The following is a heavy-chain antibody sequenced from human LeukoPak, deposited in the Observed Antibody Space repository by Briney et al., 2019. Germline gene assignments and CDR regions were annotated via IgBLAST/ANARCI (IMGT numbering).Heavy chain of an antibody. CDR3: AREVSSGTEYYYYYYGMDV. J-gene: IGHJ6*02. D-gene: IGHD1-14*01. V-gene: IGHV1-2*02. CDR1: GYTFTGYY. CDR2: INPNSGGT. Sequence: ASVKVSCKASGYTFTGYYMHWVRQAPRQGLEWMGWINPNSGGTNYAQKVQGRVTMTRDTSISTAYMELSRLRSDDTAVYYCAREVSSGTEYYYYYYGMDVWGQGTTVTVSS.